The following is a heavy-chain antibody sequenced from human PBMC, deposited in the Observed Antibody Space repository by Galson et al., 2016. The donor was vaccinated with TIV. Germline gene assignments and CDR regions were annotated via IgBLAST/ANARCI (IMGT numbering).Heavy chain of an antibody. J-gene: IGHJ4*02. V-gene: IGHV1-24*01. CDR2: FDPEAGRT. CDR1: GYTLSEIA. CDR3: ATVAWFPGLSLDS. D-gene: IGHD3-22*01. Sequence: SVKVSCKVSGYTLSEIAMHWVRQAPGKGLEWMGGFDPEAGRTIYAQKFHGRVTVTEGTATDTAYMEVNNLRSDDTAVYYCATVAWFPGLSLDSWGQGTLVPASS.